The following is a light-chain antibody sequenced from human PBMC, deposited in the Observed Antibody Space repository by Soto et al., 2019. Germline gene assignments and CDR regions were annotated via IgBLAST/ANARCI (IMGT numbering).Light chain of an antibody. V-gene: IGKV1-39*01. CDR1: QSISSY. J-gene: IGKJ1*01. Sequence: DIQMTQSPSSLSASVGDRVTITCRGSQSISSYLNWYQHKPGKAPKLLIYAASSLQRGVPSRFSGSGSETDFILTSSSLQPEDFATYYCQQSYTTPWTFGQGTKVEI. CDR3: QQSYTTPWT. CDR2: AAS.